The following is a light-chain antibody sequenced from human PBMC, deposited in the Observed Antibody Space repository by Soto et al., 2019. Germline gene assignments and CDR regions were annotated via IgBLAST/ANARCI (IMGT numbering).Light chain of an antibody. CDR2: NVY. CDR1: SSDIGIYNF. J-gene: IGLJ1*01. CDR3: NSYTSASTYV. V-gene: IGLV2-14*03. Sequence: QSALTQPASVSGSAGQSITIFCTGTSSDIGIYNFVSWYQQHPGKAPKLMIYNVYSRPSGVSSRFSGSKSGNTASLTISWLQAEDEADYYCNSYTSASTYVFGTGTKLTVL.